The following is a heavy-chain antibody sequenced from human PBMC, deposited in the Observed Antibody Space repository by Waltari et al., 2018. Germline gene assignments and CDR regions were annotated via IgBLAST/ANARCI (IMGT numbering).Heavy chain of an antibody. Sequence: EVQLVESGGGLVQPGGSLRLSCAASGFTFSSYAMSWVRQAPGKGLEWVSASSGSGGSTYYADSVKGRFTVSRDNSKNTLYLQMNSLRAEDTAVYYCAKGDSSSWYYFDYWGQGTLVTVSS. CDR3: AKGDSSSWYYFDY. J-gene: IGHJ4*02. V-gene: IGHV3-23*04. CDR1: GFTFSSYA. CDR2: SSGSGGST. D-gene: IGHD6-13*01.